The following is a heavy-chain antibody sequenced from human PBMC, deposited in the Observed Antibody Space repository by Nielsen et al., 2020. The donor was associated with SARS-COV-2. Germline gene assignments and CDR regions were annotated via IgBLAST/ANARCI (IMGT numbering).Heavy chain of an antibody. D-gene: IGHD6-19*01. CDR1: GFTFSSYA. CDR3: VQWPKFDY. CDR2: ISGSGGST. J-gene: IGHJ4*02. Sequence: GESLKISCAASGFTFSSYAMSWVRQAPGKGLEWVSAISGSGGSTYYADSVKGRFTISRDNSKNTLYLQMNSLRAEDTAVYYCVQWPKFDYWGQGTLVTVSS. V-gene: IGHV3-23*01.